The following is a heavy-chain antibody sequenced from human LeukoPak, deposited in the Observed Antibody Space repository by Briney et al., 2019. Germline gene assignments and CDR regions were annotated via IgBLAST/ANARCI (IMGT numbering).Heavy chain of an antibody. V-gene: IGHV1-69*05. CDR1: GGTFSSYA. CDR3: ARGCSSSTSCYSYYYYYMDV. J-gene: IGHJ6*03. CDR2: LIPIFGTA. Sequence: SVKVSCKASGGTFSSYAISWVRQAPGQGLEWMGGLIPIFGTANYAQKFQGRVTITTDESTSTAYMELSSLRSEDSAVYYCARGCSSSTSCYSYYYYYMDVWGKGTTGTVSS. D-gene: IGHD2-2*02.